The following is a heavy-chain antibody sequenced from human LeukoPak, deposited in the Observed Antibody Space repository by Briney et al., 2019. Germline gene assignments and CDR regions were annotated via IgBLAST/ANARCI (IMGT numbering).Heavy chain of an antibody. J-gene: IGHJ4*02. CDR3: ARGGGHVWNKRDERYYFDY. V-gene: IGHV1-18*01. D-gene: IGHD1/OR15-1a*01. CDR2: ISAYNGNT. CDR1: GYTFTSYG. Sequence: ASVKVSCKASGYTFTSYGISWVRQAPGQGLEWMGWISAYNGNTNYAQKLQGRATMTTDTSTSTAYMELRSLRSEDTAVYFCARGGGHVWNKRDERYYFDYWGPGTPVTVSS.